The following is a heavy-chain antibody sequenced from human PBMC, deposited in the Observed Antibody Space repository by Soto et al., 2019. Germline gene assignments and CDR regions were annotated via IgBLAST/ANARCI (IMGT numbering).Heavy chain of an antibody. V-gene: IGHV5-10-1*01. CDR3: ARARDYYGSQDV. CDR1: GYSFTSYW. J-gene: IGHJ6*02. CDR2: IDPSDSYT. D-gene: IGHD3-10*01. Sequence: GESLKISCKGSGYSFTSYWISWVRQMPGKGLEWMGRIDPSDSYTNYSPSFQGHVTISADKSISTAYLQWSSLKASDTTMYYCARARDYYGSQDVWGQGTTVTVSS.